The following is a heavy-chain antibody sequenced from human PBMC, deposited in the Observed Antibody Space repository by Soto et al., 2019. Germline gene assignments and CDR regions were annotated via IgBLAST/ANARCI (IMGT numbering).Heavy chain of an antibody. D-gene: IGHD3-10*01. V-gene: IGHV3-23*01. CDR2: ISGGGDTT. CDR1: GFTFNNYA. Sequence: EVQLLESGGGLVQPGGSLRLSCAASGFTFNNYAMTWGRQAPGKGLEWVSAISGGGDTTSSADSVKGRFTVSRDCSKNTLYLQMSSLRAEDTALYYCAKGRGGSGSLTPRVDFWGQGTLVTVSS. J-gene: IGHJ4*02. CDR3: AKGRGGSGSLTPRVDF.